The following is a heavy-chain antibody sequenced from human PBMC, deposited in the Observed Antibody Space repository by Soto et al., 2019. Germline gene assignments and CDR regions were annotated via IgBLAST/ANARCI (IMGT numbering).Heavy chain of an antibody. CDR2: IYQGGSS. V-gene: IGHV4-30-2*01. J-gene: IGHJ5*02. CDR3: ARYCVTTSCFLGFDP. CDR1: GGSISGGTYS. D-gene: IGHD2-2*01. Sequence: QLQLQESGSGLVKPSQTLSLTCTVSGGSISGGTYSWSWIRQPPGKCLEWIGHIYQGGSSYYNPSLKSRVTMSMYTSHNQFAVRLRSVTAADAAVCYCARYCVTTSCFLGFDPCGQGTLVTVS.